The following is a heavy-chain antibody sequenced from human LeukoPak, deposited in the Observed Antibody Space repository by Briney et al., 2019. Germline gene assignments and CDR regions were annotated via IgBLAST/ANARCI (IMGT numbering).Heavy chain of an antibody. V-gene: IGHV3-13*01. J-gene: IGHJ6*02. CDR1: GFTFSSYD. D-gene: IGHD3-22*01. CDR3: ARDDRDYYGMDV. CDR2: IGTAGDT. Sequence: GGFLRLSCAASGFTFSSYDMHWVRQATGKGLEWVSAIGTAGDTYYPGSVKGRFTISRENAKNSLYLQMNSLRAGDTAVYYCARDDRDYYGMDVWGQGTTVTVSS.